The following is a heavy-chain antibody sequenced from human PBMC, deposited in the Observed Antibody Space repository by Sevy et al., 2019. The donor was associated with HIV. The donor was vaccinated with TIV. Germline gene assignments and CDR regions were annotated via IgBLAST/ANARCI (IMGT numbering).Heavy chain of an antibody. J-gene: IGHJ3*02. CDR1: GFTFDDYA. CDR2: ISWNGGGI. Sequence: GGSLRLSCAASGFTFDDYAMHWVRQAPGKGLEWVSGISWNGGGIGYADSVKGRFTISRDNAKNSLYLEMNSLRAEDTALYYCAKAHGIADRLGGAFDIWGQGTMVTVSS. D-gene: IGHD6-6*01. CDR3: AKAHGIADRLGGAFDI. V-gene: IGHV3-9*01.